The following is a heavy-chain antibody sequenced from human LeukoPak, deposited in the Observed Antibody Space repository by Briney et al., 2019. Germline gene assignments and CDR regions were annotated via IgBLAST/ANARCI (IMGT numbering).Heavy chain of an antibody. CDR3: AREGYYYGSGSPHCFDR. J-gene: IGHJ4*02. Sequence: GGSLRVSCAGSRFTFSSYSMNWVRQAPGKGLAWVSYISSTSSTIYYADSVKGRFTISRDNAKNSLYLQMNSLRAEDTAVYYCAREGYYYGSGSPHCFDRWGQGTLVTVSS. CDR2: ISSTSSTI. D-gene: IGHD3-10*01. V-gene: IGHV3-48*01. CDR1: RFTFSSYS.